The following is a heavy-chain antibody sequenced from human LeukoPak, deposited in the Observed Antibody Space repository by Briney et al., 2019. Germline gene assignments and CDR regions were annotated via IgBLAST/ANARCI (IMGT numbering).Heavy chain of an antibody. CDR3: ARDGTAHGMDV. D-gene: IGHD5-18*01. CDR1: GYTFTSYY. J-gene: IGHJ6*02. CDR2: INPSGGST. Sequence: ASVKVSCKASGYTFTSYYMHWVRQAPGQGLEWMGIINPSGGSTSYAQKFQGRVTMTRDTSTGTVYMELSSLRSEDTAVYYCARDGTAHGMDVWGQGTTVTVSS. V-gene: IGHV1-46*01.